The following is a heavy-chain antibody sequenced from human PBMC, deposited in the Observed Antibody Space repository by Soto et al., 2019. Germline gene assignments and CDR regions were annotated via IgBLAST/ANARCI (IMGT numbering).Heavy chain of an antibody. CDR2: ISSDGTTT. CDR3: AIQDCTNDVCLEAAVTVGGALES. J-gene: IGHJ1*01. V-gene: IGHV3-74*01. Sequence: EVQLVQSGGGLAQPGKSLRLSCAASGFTFRKFWMHWVRQVPGKGPVWVSYISSDGTTTDYADSVKGPFTISRDNAKDTLYLQKDSMIADVTAVYYCAIQDCTNDVCLEAAVTVGGALESWGQGTLVTVSS. D-gene: IGHD2-8*01. CDR1: GFTFRKFW.